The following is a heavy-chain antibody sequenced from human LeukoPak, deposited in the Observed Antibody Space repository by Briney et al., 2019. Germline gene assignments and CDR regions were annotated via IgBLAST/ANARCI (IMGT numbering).Heavy chain of an antibody. D-gene: IGHD2-2*01. CDR2: IYYSGST. Sequence: SETLSLTCTVSGGSISSYYWSWIRQPPGKGLEWIGYIYYSGSTNYNPSPKSRVTISVDTSKNQFSLKLSSVTAADTAVYYCARDDCSSTSCYDVGWFDPWGQGTLVTVSS. CDR1: GGSISSYY. CDR3: ARDDCSSTSCYDVGWFDP. V-gene: IGHV4-59*01. J-gene: IGHJ5*02.